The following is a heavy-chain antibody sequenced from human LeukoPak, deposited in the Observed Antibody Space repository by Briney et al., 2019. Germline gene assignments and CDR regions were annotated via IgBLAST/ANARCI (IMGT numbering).Heavy chain of an antibody. D-gene: IGHD6-19*01. Sequence: SETLSLTCAVYGGSFSGYYWSWIRPPPGKGLEWIGEINHSGSTNYNPSLKSRVTISVDTSKNQFSLKLSSVTAADTAVYYCARGLSGWYFYWGQGTLVTVSS. CDR1: GGSFSGYY. CDR3: ARGLSGWYFY. CDR2: INHSGST. J-gene: IGHJ4*02. V-gene: IGHV4-34*01.